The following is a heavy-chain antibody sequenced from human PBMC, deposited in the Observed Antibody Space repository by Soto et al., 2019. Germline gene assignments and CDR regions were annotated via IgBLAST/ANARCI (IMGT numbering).Heavy chain of an antibody. V-gene: IGHV3-7*03. J-gene: IGHJ4*02. CDR3: ARDIGILIDYGDSTASDY. D-gene: IGHD4-17*01. CDR2: IKQDGNEK. CDR1: GFTFSSYW. Sequence: PRGSLRLSCAASGFTFSSYWMSWVRQAPGKGLEWVANIKQDGNEKYYVDSVMGRFTISRDNAKNSLYLQMNSLRAEDTAVYYCARDIGILIDYGDSTASDYWGQGTLVTVSS.